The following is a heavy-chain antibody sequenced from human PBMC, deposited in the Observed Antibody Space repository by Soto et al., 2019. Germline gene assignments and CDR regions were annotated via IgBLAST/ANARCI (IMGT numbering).Heavy chain of an antibody. Sequence: PGGSLRLSCAASGFTFSDYDMSWIRQAPGKGLEWVSYISSSGSTIYYADSVKGRFTISRDNAKNSLYLQMNSLRAEDTAVYYCARDARYRKLGQLAPHYYGMDVWGQGTTVTVSS. CDR3: ARDARYRKLGQLAPHYYGMDV. CDR2: ISSSGSTI. J-gene: IGHJ6*02. V-gene: IGHV3-11*01. CDR1: GFTFSDYD. D-gene: IGHD6-13*01.